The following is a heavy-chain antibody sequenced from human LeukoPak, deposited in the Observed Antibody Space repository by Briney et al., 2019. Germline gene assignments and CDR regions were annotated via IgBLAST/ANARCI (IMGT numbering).Heavy chain of an antibody. CDR2: ISSNGGST. Sequence: GGSLRLSCAASGFTFSSYAMHWVRQAPGKGLEYVSAISSNGGSTYYANSVKGRFTISRDNSKNALYLQMGSLRAEDMAVYYCAREVFARRFFDYWGQGTLVTVSS. J-gene: IGHJ4*02. CDR1: GFTFSSYA. V-gene: IGHV3-64*01. D-gene: IGHD3-3*01. CDR3: AREVFARRFFDY.